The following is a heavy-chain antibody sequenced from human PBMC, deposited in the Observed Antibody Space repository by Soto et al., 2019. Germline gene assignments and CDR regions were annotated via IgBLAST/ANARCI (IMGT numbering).Heavy chain of an antibody. CDR2: IYTSGST. D-gene: IGHD3-22*01. CDR3: ASSRGYYYDSSGYYHSPYYGMDV. V-gene: IGHV4-4*07. CDR1: GGSISSYY. J-gene: IGHJ6*02. Sequence: ASETLSLTCTVSGGSISSYYWSWIRQPAGKGLEWIGRIYTSGSTNYNPSLKSRVTMSVDTSKNQFSLKLSSVTAADTAVYYCASSRGYYYDSSGYYHSPYYGMDVWGQGTTVTVSS.